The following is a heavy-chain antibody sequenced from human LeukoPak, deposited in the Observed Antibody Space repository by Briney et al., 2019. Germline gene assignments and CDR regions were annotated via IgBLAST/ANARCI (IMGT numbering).Heavy chain of an antibody. J-gene: IGHJ4*02. CDR3: ARGEDWSYSNYDLLDY. D-gene: IGHD4-11*01. CDR1: GFTFSSYT. Sequence: GGSLRLSCAAFGFTFSSYTMNWVRQAPGKGLAWVSSINSGSSYIDYADSVKGRFTISRDNAKNSLYLQMNSLRAEDTAVYYCARGEDWSYSNYDLLDYWGQGTLVTVPS. CDR2: INSGSSYI. V-gene: IGHV3-21*01.